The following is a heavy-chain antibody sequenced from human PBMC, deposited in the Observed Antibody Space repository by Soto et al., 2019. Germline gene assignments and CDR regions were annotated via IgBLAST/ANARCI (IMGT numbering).Heavy chain of an antibody. CDR1: GFSLSTSGVG. CDR3: AHRRMGSYFDY. CDR2: IYWDDDK. V-gene: IGHV2-5*02. Sequence: QITLKESGPTLVKPTQTLTLTCTFSGFSLSTSGVGVGWIRQPPGRALEWLALIYWDDDKRYSPSLKSRLTITNDTSKHQVVLTMTNMDPVDTATYYCAHRRMGSYFDYWGRGTLVTVSS. J-gene: IGHJ4*02.